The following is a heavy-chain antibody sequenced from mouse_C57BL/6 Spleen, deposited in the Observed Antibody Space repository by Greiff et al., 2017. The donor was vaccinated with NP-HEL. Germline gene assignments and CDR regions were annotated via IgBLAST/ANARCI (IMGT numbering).Heavy chain of an antibody. V-gene: IGHV1-55*01. Sequence: QVQLQQPGAELVKPGASVKMSCKASGYTFTSYWITWVKQRPGQGLEWIGDIYPGSGSTNYNEKFKSKATLTVDTSSSTAYMQLSSLTPEDSAVYYCARNPPADYGFDYWGQGTTLTVSS. CDR2: IYPGSGST. D-gene: IGHD2-4*01. CDR3: ARNPPADYGFDY. J-gene: IGHJ2*01. CDR1: GYTFTSYW.